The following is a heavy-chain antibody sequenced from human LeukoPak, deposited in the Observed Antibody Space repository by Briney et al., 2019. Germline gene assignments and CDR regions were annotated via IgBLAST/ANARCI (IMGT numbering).Heavy chain of an antibody. CDR2: ISNNCYTM. D-gene: IGHD2-2*01. J-gene: IGHJ6*03. V-gene: IGHV3-48*02. CDR3: ARGCASCGHYNYYFMDV. Sequence: GGSLRLSCASCGFTDSSYNMNWVRQPRGKEREGVSYISNNCYTMHHADSVKGRCTVSRDSAKSSLYLQMNSLRDEDAAVCFCARGCASCGHYNYYFMDVWGKGTTVTVSS. CDR1: GFTDSSYN.